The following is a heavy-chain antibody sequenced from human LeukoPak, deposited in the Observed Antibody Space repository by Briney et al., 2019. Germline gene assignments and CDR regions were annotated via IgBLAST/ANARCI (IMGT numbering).Heavy chain of an antibody. V-gene: IGHV4-59*01. CDR3: ARVLVAGNTGYYMDV. CDR2: IHYSGST. CDR1: GGSISSYY. Sequence: PSETLSLTCTVSGGSISSYYWSWIRQPPGEGLECIGYIHYSGSTNYNPSLKSRVTISVDTSKNQSSLKLSSVTAADTAVYYCARVLVAGNTGYYMDVWGKGITVTVSS. D-gene: IGHD6-19*01. J-gene: IGHJ6*03.